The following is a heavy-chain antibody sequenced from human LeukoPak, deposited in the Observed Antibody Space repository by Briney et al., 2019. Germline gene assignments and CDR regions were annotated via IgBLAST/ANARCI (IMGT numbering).Heavy chain of an antibody. Sequence: SETLSLTCTVSGYSISSGYYWGWIRQPPGKGLEWIGSIYHSGSTYYNPSLKSRVTISVDTSKNQFSLKLSSVTAADTAVYYCARDASGSYAVGYWGQGTLVTVSS. CDR2: IYHSGST. CDR3: ARDASGSYAVGY. J-gene: IGHJ4*02. V-gene: IGHV4-38-2*02. D-gene: IGHD1-26*01. CDR1: GYSISSGYY.